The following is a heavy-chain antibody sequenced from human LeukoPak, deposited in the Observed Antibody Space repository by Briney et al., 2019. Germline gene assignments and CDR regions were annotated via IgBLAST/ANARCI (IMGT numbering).Heavy chain of an antibody. CDR2: INTDGSST. CDR3: ARFYSSGWSRHDYFDY. D-gene: IGHD6-19*01. CDR1: GFTFSNYG. J-gene: IGHJ4*02. V-gene: IGHV3-74*01. Sequence: GGSLRLSCAASGFTFSNYGMHWVRQAPGKGLVWVSRINTDGSSTAYADSVKGRFTISRDNAKNSLYLQMNSLRAEDTAVYYCARFYSSGWSRHDYFDYWGQGTLVTVSS.